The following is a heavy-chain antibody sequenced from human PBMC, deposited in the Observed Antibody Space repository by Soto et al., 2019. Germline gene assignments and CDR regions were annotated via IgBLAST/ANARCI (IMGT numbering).Heavy chain of an antibody. D-gene: IGHD5-12*01. CDR1: GGSISSYY. CDR2: IYYSGSP. Sequence: PSETLSLTCTVSGGSISSYYWTWIRQPPGEGLEWIGYIYYSGSPNYNPSLKSRVSISVDTSKNQFSLKLSSVTAADTAVYYCARNRDGYNPYCFDYWGQGTLVTVSS. J-gene: IGHJ4*02. CDR3: ARNRDGYNPYCFDY. V-gene: IGHV4-59*01.